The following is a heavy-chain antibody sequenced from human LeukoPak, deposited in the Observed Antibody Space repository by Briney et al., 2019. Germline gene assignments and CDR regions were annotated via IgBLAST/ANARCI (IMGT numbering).Heavy chain of an antibody. D-gene: IGHD2-15*01. J-gene: IGHJ4*02. V-gene: IGHV3-15*01. CDR3: TTDTVVVAATDY. CDR2: IKSKTDGGTT. CDR1: GFTFSNAW. Sequence: GGSLRLSCAASGFTFSNAWMSWVRQAPGKGLEWVGRIKSKTDGGTTDYAAPVKGRFTISRDDSKNTLYLQMNSLKTEDTAVYYCTTDTVVVAATDYWGQGTLVTVSS.